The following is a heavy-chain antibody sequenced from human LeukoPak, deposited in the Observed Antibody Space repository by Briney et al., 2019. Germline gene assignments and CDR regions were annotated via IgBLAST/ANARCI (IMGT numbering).Heavy chain of an antibody. Sequence: SETLSLTCTVSGGSINNYYWSWIRQPPGKGLEWIGYIYYSGGDMNYNPSLKSRLTISVDTSKNQVSLMLTSMTAADTAVYYCARQPAATAAFDIWAQGTMVTVSS. CDR1: GGSINNYY. V-gene: IGHV4-59*08. J-gene: IGHJ3*02. D-gene: IGHD5-18*01. CDR3: ARQPAATAAFDI. CDR2: IYYSGGDM.